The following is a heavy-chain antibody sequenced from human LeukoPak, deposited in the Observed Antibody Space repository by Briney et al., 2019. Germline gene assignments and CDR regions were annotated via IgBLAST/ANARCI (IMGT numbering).Heavy chain of an antibody. CDR3: AKIPGGFTIFGVVIYY. CDR2: ISYDGSNK. D-gene: IGHD3-3*01. Sequence: PGGSLRLSCAASGFTFSSYGMHWVRQAPGKGLEWVGVISYDGSNKYYADSVKGRFTISRDNSKNTLYLKKNSLRAEATAGDYCAKIPGGFTIFGVVIYYWGQGTLVTVSS. J-gene: IGHJ4*02. V-gene: IGHV3-30*18. CDR1: GFTFSSYG.